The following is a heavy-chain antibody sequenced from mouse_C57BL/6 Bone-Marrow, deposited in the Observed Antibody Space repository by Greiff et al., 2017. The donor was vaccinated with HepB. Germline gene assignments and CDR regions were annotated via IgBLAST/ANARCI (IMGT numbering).Heavy chain of an antibody. D-gene: IGHD1-1*01. J-gene: IGHJ2*01. CDR1: GYTFTDYE. Sequence: VKLMESGAELVRPGASVTLSCKASGYTFTDYEMHWVKQTPVHGLEWIGAIDPETGGTAYNQKFKGKAILTADKSSSTAYMELRSLTSEDSAVYYCTGREANFYGSMPYYCDYWGQGTTLTVSS. CDR2: IDPETGGT. V-gene: IGHV1-15*01. CDR3: TGREANFYGSMPYYCDY.